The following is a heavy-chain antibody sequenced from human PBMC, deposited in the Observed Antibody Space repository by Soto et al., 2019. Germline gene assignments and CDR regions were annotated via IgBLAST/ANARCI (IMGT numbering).Heavy chain of an antibody. CDR1: GFTFSDYY. V-gene: IGHV3-11*06. CDR3: GRGRASFYIDF. Sequence: PGGSLRLSXAASGFTFSDYYMTSIRQAPGKGLEWVSYISSSSSYTNYADSVKGRFTISRDIAKNTLYLQMNSLRAEDTAVYYCGRGRASFYIDFWGQGTLVTVSS. CDR2: ISSSSSYT. J-gene: IGHJ4*02. D-gene: IGHD2-2*02.